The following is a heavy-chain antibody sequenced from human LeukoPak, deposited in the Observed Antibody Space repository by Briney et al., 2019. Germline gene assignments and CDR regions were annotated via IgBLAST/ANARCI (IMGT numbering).Heavy chain of an antibody. CDR1: GFTFSSYA. V-gene: IGHV3-30*01. CDR3: ARDRSQRAYSYGPDGE. J-gene: IGHJ4*02. Sequence: GRSLRLSCAASGFTFSSYAIHWVRQAPGKGLEWVAVISYDGSNKYYADSVKGRFTISRDNSKNTLYLQINSLRGEDTAVYYCARDRSQRAYSYGPDGEWGQGTLVTGSS. D-gene: IGHD5-18*01. CDR2: ISYDGSNK.